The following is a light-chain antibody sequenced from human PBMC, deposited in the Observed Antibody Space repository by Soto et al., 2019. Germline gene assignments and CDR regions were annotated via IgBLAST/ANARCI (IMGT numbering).Light chain of an antibody. CDR2: DVS. V-gene: IGLV2-11*01. CDR1: SSDVGGYNY. CDR3: CSYAGSYPSYV. J-gene: IGLJ1*01. Sequence: QSALTQPRSVSRSPGQSVTISCTGTSSDVGGYNYVSWYQQHPGKAPKLMIYDVSKRPSGVPDRFSGSKSGNTASLTISGLQAEDEADYYCCSYAGSYPSYVFGTGTKVTVL.